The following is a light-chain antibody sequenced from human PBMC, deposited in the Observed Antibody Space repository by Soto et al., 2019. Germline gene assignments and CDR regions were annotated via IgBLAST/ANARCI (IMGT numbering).Light chain of an antibody. CDR2: GAS. V-gene: IGKV3-15*01. CDR3: QQGHNWPLT. CDR1: QSSNSE. J-gene: IGKJ2*01. Sequence: EIVMTQSPATLSLSPGERAALSCRAIQSSNSELAWYQQKPGQPPRLLIYGASTRATGVPARFTGSESGSEFTLTISGLQSEDFAVYYCQQGHNWPLTFGQGTRLEI.